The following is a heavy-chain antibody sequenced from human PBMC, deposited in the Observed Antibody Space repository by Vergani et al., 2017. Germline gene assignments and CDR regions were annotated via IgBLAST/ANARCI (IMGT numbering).Heavy chain of an antibody. V-gene: IGHV5-51*03. Sequence: EVELVQSGPGMRKPGESLTISCKGSEYSFGNYWIGWVRQMPGKGLEWMGIIYPADSDTRYSPTFQGQVTISADKTISTAFLQWDSLKASDSALYYCAKHTTYTDSWGQGTLVTVSS. D-gene: IGHD2-21*01. CDR3: AKHTTYTDS. CDR1: EYSFGNYW. CDR2: IYPADSDT. J-gene: IGHJ4*02.